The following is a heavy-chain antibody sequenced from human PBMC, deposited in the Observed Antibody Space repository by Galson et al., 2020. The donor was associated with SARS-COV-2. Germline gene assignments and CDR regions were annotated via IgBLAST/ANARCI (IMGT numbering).Heavy chain of an antibody. J-gene: IGHJ4*02. V-gene: IGHV3-48*01. Sequence: GGSLRLSCAASGFIFNSYSMNWVRQAPGKGLEWVSYIYSSGTSIYYADIFKGRFTISRDNAKRSLYLKMSSLRVEDTAIYYCGRDKGVALGGTHHFDSCGQGVLVTVSS. D-gene: IGHD6-19*01. CDR1: GFIFNSYS. CDR3: GRDKGVALGGTHHFDS. CDR2: IYSSGTSI.